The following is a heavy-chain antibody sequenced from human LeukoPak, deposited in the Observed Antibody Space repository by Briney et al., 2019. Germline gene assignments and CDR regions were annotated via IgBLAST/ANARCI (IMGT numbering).Heavy chain of an antibody. Sequence: PGGSLRLSCAASGFTFGNYAMRWVRQAPGKGLEWVSGISGSVGSTYYADSVKGRFNISRDKSKSTVYLQMKSLRAEDRDVYYCARRRLGYYFDYWGQGTLVTVSS. D-gene: IGHD3-16*01. CDR1: GFTFGNYA. CDR3: ARRRLGYYFDY. V-gene: IGHV3-23*01. J-gene: IGHJ4*02. CDR2: ISGSVGST.